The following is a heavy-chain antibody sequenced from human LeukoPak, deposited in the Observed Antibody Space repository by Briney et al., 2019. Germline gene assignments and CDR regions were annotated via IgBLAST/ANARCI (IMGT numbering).Heavy chain of an antibody. CDR3: ARGSPGDPSG. Sequence: ASVKVSCKASGYTFTSYGISWVRQAPGQGLERMGRINPNSGGTNYAQKFQGRVTMTRDTSISTAYMELSRLRSDDTAVYYCARGSPGDPSGWGQGTLVTVSS. V-gene: IGHV1-2*06. CDR1: GYTFTSYG. D-gene: IGHD3-10*01. CDR2: INPNSGGT. J-gene: IGHJ4*02.